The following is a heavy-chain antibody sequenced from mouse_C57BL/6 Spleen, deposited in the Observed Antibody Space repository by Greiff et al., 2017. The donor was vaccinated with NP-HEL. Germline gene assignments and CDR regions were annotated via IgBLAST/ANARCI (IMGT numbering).Heavy chain of an antibody. CDR3: ARKYRNSYAMDY. D-gene: IGHD2-1*01. CDR1: GYTFTSYW. J-gene: IGHJ4*01. Sequence: QVQLKQPGAELVKPGASVKLSCKASGYTFTSYWMHWVKQRPGQGLEWIGMIHPNSGSTNYNEKFKSKATLTVDKSSSTAYMQLSSLTSEDSAVYYCARKYRNSYAMDYWGQGTSVTVSS. V-gene: IGHV1-64*01. CDR2: IHPNSGST.